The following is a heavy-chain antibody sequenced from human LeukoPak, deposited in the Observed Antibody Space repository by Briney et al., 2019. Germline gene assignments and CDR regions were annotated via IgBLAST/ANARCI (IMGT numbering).Heavy chain of an antibody. CDR2: IKQDGSEK. CDR3: ASQYDSSGYYGDY. V-gene: IGHV3-7*01. J-gene: IGHJ4*02. CDR1: GFTSSSYW. Sequence: GGSLRLSCAASGFTSSSYWMSLVRQAPGKGLEWVANIKQDGSEKYYVDSVKGRFTISRDNAKNSLYLQMNSLRAEDTAVYYCASQYDSSGYYGDYWGQGTLVTVSS. D-gene: IGHD3-22*01.